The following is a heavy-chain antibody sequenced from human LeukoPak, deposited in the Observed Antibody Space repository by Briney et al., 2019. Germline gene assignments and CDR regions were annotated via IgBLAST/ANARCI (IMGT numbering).Heavy chain of an antibody. CDR2: IRYDGSNK. J-gene: IGHJ4*02. CDR1: GFTFSSYG. Sequence: LGGSLRLSCAASGFTFSSYGMHWVRQAPGKGLEWVAFIRYDGSNKYYADSVKGRFTISRDNSKNTLYLQMNSLRAEDTAVYYCAKDSTIFGGPFDYWGQGTLVTVSS. CDR3: AKDSTIFGGPFDY. D-gene: IGHD3-3*01. V-gene: IGHV3-30*02.